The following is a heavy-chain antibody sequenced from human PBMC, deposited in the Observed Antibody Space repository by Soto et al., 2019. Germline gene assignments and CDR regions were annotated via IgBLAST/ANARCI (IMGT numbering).Heavy chain of an antibody. CDR3: ARHMGPRGYSGYDYYYYYYGMDV. Sequence: SETLSLTCTVSGGSISSYYWSWIRQPPGKGLEWIGYIYYSGSTNYNPSLKSRVTISVDTSKNQFSQKLSSVTAADTAVYYCARHMGPRGYSGYDYYYYYYGMDVWGQGTTVTVSS. CDR1: GGSISSYY. CDR2: IYYSGST. J-gene: IGHJ6*02. D-gene: IGHD5-12*01. V-gene: IGHV4-59*08.